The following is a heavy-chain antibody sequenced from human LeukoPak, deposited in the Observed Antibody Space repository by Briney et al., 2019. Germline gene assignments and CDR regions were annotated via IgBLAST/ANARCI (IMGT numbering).Heavy chain of an antibody. Sequence: ASVKVSCKASGYTLTAYYIHWVRQAPGQGLEWMGWISPNSGGTDYAQNFQGRVTMTRDTSINTAYVELSSLTSDDTAVYYCAIQPWGSGNNWYFDLWGRGTLVTVSS. V-gene: IGHV1-2*02. CDR1: GYTLTAYY. D-gene: IGHD7-27*01. J-gene: IGHJ2*01. CDR3: AIQPWGSGNNWYFDL. CDR2: ISPNSGGT.